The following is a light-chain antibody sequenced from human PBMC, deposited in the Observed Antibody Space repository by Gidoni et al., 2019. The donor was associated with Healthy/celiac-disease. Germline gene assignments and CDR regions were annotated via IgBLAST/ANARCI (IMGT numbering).Light chain of an antibody. CDR1: QSISSY. CDR3: KQSYSTPPWT. V-gene: IGKV1-39*01. Sequence: DIQITQSTSSLSASVGDRVTITCRASQSISSYLNWYQQKPGNAPKLLIYAASSLQSGLPSRFSGSGAGTDFTLTISSLQPEDFATYYCKQSYSTPPWTFGQGTKVEIK. CDR2: AAS. J-gene: IGKJ1*01.